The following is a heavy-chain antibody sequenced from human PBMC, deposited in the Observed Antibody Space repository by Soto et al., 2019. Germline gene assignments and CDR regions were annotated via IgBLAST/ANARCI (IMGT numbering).Heavy chain of an antibody. CDR3: ARVRGEFYA. CDR2: VNHSGNT. D-gene: IGHD2-21*01. V-gene: IGHV4-34*01. CDR1: GASLSDNY. J-gene: IGHJ5*02. Sequence: ETLSLPFAVYGASLSDNYHNWLRQPPGKGLEWIGEVNHSGNTNYNPSLRSRVTISIDTSKNQLSLNLRSVSAADTAVYYCARVRGEFYAWGQGTPVTDSS.